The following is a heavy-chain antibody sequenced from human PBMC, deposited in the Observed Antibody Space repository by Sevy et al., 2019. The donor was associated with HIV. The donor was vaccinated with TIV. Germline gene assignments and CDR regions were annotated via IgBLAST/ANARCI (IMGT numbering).Heavy chain of an antibody. Sequence: ASVKVSCKASGYTFTGYYLHWVRQAPGQGLEWMGGIDPKTGDTHYAQKFQGRVTMTKITSITTAYMELSRLGSDDRGVYYCARSVSYGAFDIWGQGTLVTVSS. CDR1: GYTFTGYY. J-gene: IGHJ3*02. D-gene: IGHD4-17*01. V-gene: IGHV1-2*02. CDR3: ARSVSYGAFDI. CDR2: IDPKTGDT.